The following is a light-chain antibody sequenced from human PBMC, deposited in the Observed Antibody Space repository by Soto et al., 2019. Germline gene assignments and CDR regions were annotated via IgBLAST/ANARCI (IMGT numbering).Light chain of an antibody. J-gene: IGKJ1*01. CDR1: QTINNW. Sequence: DIQMTQSPSTLSASIGDRVTITCRASQTINNWLAWYQQKPGKAPNLLIYHASNLETGVPSRFSGSAFGTEFTLPISSLQPDDFATYYGQHYNSYPWTFGQGTKVEIK. CDR3: QHYNSYPWT. CDR2: HAS. V-gene: IGKV1-5*01.